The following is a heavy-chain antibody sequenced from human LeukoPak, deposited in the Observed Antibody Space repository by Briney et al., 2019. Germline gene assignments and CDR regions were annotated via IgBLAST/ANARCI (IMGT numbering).Heavy chain of an antibody. CDR1: GFTFSDYY. CDR2: IGPNGGAI. D-gene: IGHD2-15*01. CDR3: ARGLFVAESFFDS. V-gene: IGHV3-11*04. J-gene: IGHJ4*02. Sequence: PGGSPRLSCAASGFTFSDYYMAWIRQAPGKGLEWLASIGPNGGAIYYADSVKGRFTISTDNAKSSLYLQMTSLKAGDTAVYYCARGLFVAESFFDSWGQGTLVTVSS.